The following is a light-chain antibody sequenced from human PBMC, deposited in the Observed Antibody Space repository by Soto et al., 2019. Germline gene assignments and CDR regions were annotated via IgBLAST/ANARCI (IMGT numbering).Light chain of an antibody. CDR1: QGMSTY. Sequence: DIQLTQSPSFLSASVGDTVTITCRASQGMSTYLAWYQQKPGKVPKLLICSASTLQSGVPPRFSGGRSGTEFTLTISTLQPDDSGIYYCQQLNGYQLAFGGGTNVDIK. CDR2: SAS. CDR3: QQLNGYQLA. V-gene: IGKV1-9*01. J-gene: IGKJ4*01.